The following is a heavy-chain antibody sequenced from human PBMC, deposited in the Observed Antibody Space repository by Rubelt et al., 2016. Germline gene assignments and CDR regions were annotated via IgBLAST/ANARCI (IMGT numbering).Heavy chain of an antibody. Sequence: QVLLQVSGPGLVKPSETLSLTCSVSGGSISSSSYYWGWIRQPPGKGLEWIGSIYYSGSTYYNPSLKSRVTISVDTSKNQFSLKLSSVTAADTAVYYCARASVGATRGHDAFDIWGQGTMVTVSS. CDR3: ARASVGATRGHDAFDI. J-gene: IGHJ3*02. CDR1: GGSISSSSYY. CDR2: IYYSGST. D-gene: IGHD1-26*01. V-gene: IGHV4-39*07.